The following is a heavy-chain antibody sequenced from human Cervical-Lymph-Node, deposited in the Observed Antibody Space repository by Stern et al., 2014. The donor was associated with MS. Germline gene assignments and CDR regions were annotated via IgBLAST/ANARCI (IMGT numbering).Heavy chain of an antibody. CDR3: ARDGIPHYGFFGGALFFDS. V-gene: IGHV3-30*04. Sequence: VQLVESGGAVVQPGRSLRLSCAASGFTFSTFAMHWVRQAPDKGLEWVAAISDDGTKKYYPDSVRGRFPISRDTSKNTLYLQLTSLRADDTGLYYCARDGIPHYGFFGGALFFDSWGQGTRVTVSS. CDR1: GFTFSTFA. J-gene: IGHJ4*02. D-gene: IGHD3-16*01. CDR2: ISDDGTKK.